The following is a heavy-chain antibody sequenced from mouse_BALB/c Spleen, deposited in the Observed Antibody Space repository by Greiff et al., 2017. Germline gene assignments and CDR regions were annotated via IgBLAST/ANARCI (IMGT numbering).Heavy chain of an antibody. J-gene: IGHJ3*01. Sequence: VQLQQSGPGLVAPSQSLSITCTVSGFSLTSYGVHWVRQPPGKGLEWLGVIWAGGSTNYNSALMSRLSISKDNSKSQVFLKMNSLQTDDTAMYYCASSYDYDEGAWFAYWGQGTLVTVSA. D-gene: IGHD2-4*01. CDR2: IWAGGST. CDR3: ASSYDYDEGAWFAY. V-gene: IGHV2-9*02. CDR1: GFSLTSYG.